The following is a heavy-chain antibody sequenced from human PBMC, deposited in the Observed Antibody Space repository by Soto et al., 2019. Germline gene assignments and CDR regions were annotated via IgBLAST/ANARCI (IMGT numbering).Heavy chain of an antibody. D-gene: IGHD3-3*01. CDR2: IYTSGST. V-gene: IGHV4-4*07. CDR3: AKGMGRGVVPYGMDV. J-gene: IGHJ6*02. CDR1: GGSISSYY. Sequence: SESLSLTCTASGGSISSYYWSWIRQPAGKGLEWIGRIYTSGSTNYNPSLKSRVTMSVDTSKNQFSLKLSSVTAEDTAVYYCAKGMGRGVVPYGMDVWGQGTTVTAS.